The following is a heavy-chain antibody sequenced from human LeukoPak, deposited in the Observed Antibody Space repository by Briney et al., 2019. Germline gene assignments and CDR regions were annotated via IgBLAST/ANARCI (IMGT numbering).Heavy chain of an antibody. J-gene: IGHJ4*02. Sequence: ASVKVPCKASGGTFSSYAISWVRQAPGQGLEWMGGIIPIFGTANYAQKFQGRVTITADESTSTAYMELSSLRSEDTAVYYCAVGDILTGYFDYWGQGTLVTVSS. D-gene: IGHD3-9*01. CDR1: GGTFSSYA. CDR3: AVGDILTGYFDY. CDR2: IIPIFGTA. V-gene: IGHV1-69*13.